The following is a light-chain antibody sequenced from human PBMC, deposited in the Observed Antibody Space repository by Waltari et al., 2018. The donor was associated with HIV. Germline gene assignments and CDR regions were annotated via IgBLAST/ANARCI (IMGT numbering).Light chain of an antibody. CDR3: QQSSDLPST. CDR1: QNIYHY. Sequence: DIQMTQSPSSLSASIGDRVTITCRASQNIYHYLTWYHHEPGKPPKLLSYAASTLQSGVPSRFSASGSWTDFTLTIDNLQPEDFATYYCQQSSDLPSTFGPGTKVDLK. V-gene: IGKV1-39*01. J-gene: IGKJ3*01. CDR2: AAS.